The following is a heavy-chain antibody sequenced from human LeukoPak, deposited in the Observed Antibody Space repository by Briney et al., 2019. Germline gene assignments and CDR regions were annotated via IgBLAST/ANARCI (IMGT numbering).Heavy chain of an antibody. J-gene: IGHJ4*02. D-gene: IGHD3-3*01. CDR1: GFTFSTYR. V-gene: IGHV3-33*08. CDR3: ARIMNDFWSGYYPLALNY. CDR2: IWHDGRNK. Sequence: PGGSLRLSCAASGFTFSTYRIHWVRQVPGKGLEWVAVIWHDGRNKYYVDSVKGRFTISRDNSKNTLYLQMNSLRAEDTAVYYCARIMNDFWSGYYPLALNYWGQGTPVTVSS.